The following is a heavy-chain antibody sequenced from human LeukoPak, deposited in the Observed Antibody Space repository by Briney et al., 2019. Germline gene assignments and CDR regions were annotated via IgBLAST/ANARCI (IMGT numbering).Heavy chain of an antibody. V-gene: IGHV3-11*01. D-gene: IGHD6-19*01. Sequence: PGGSLRLSCAASGFTFSDYYMSWIRQAPGKGLEWVSYISSSGSTIYYADSVKGRFTISRDNAKNSLYLQMNSLRAEDTALYYCAKDIGAVAAYYFDYWGQGTLVTVSS. CDR2: ISSSGSTI. J-gene: IGHJ4*02. CDR1: GFTFSDYY. CDR3: AKDIGAVAAYYFDY.